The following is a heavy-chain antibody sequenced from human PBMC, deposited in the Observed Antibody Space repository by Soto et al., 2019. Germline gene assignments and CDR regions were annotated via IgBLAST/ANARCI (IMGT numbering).Heavy chain of an antibody. CDR1: GFTFSDYY. CDR2: ISSSGSTI. D-gene: IGHD2-2*01. CDR3: ARGGDIVVVPAAHYYYYMDV. J-gene: IGHJ6*03. V-gene: IGHV3-11*01. Sequence: GGSLRLSCAASGFTFSDYYMSWIRQAPGKGLEWVSYISSSGSTIYYADSVKGRFTISRDNAKNSLYLQMNSLRAEDTAVYYCARGGDIVVVPAAHYYYYMDVWGKGTTVTVSS.